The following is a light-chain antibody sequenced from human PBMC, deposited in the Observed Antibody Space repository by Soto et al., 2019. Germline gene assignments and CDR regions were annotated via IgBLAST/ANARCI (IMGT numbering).Light chain of an antibody. J-gene: IGLJ2*01. V-gene: IGLV1-44*01. CDR1: ISNIGSNT. CDR3: ATWDDSLNGPV. CDR2: SNN. Sequence: QSLLTQPPSASGTPGQRVTISCSGSISNIGSNTVNWYQQLPGTAPKILIYSNNQRPSGVPDRFSGSKSGTSASLAISGLQSEDEADYYCATWDDSLNGPVFGGGTKLTVL.